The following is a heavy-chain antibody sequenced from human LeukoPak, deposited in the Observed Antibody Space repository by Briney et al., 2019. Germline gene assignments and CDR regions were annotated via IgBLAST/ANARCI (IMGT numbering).Heavy chain of an antibody. J-gene: IGHJ3*02. D-gene: IGHD1-14*01. V-gene: IGHV5-51*01. Sequence: GESLKLSCKGSGYSFTSYWIGWVRQMPGKGLEWMGVIYPGDSETRYSPSFQGQVTISADKSISTAYLRWSSLKASDTAMYYCARGLKRQTGPFDIWGQGTMVTVSS. CDR3: ARGLKRQTGPFDI. CDR2: IYPGDSET. CDR1: GYSFTSYW.